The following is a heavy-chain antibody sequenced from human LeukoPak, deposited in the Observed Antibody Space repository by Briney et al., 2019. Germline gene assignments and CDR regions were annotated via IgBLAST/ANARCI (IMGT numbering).Heavy chain of an antibody. CDR2: ITSSSSYI. Sequence: GGSLRLSCAASGFTFSSYSMNWVRQVPGKGLEWVSSITSSSSYIFYADSVKGRFTISRDNAKKSLYLQMNSLRAEDTAVYYCARVYGGNSDDAFDIWGQGTMVTVSS. CDR1: GFTFSSYS. V-gene: IGHV3-21*01. J-gene: IGHJ3*02. CDR3: ARVYGGNSDDAFDI. D-gene: IGHD4-23*01.